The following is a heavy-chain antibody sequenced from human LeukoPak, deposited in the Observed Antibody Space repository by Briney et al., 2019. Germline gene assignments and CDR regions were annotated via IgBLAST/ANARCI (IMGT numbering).Heavy chain of an antibody. V-gene: IGHV4-34*01. CDR2: INHSGST. CDR3: RGGYYYGMDV. CDR1: GGSFSGYY. Sequence: SETLSLTCAVYGGSFSGYYWSWIRQPPGKGLEWIGEINHSGSTNYNPSLKSRVTISVDTSKNQFSLKLSSVAAADTAVYYCRGGYYYGMDVWGQGTTVTDSS. D-gene: IGHD4-23*01. J-gene: IGHJ6*02.